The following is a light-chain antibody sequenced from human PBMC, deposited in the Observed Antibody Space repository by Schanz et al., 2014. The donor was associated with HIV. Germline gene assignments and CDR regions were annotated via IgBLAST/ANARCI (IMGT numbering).Light chain of an antibody. CDR2: VTH. CDR3: AAWDSNLDAGV. CDR1: ASNIGHNY. J-gene: IGLJ3*02. V-gene: IGLV1-51*01. Sequence: QSVLTQPPSVSAAPGQRVTISCSGSASNIGHNYVSWFQQFPGTTPKLLIYVTHQRPSEIPDRFSGSKTGTSATLAITGLQTEDEADYFCAAWDSNLDAGVFGGGTKLTVL.